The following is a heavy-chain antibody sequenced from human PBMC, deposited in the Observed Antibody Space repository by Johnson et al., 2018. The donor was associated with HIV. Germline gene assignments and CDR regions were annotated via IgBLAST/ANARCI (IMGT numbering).Heavy chain of an antibody. D-gene: IGHD3-10*01. CDR3: AGESPLGGSGSGGPGAFDI. J-gene: IGHJ3*02. V-gene: IGHV3-48*04. CDR2: ISSSGSTI. CDR1: GFTFSSYA. Sequence: EVQLVESGGGVVQPGRSLRLSCAASGFTFSSYAMHWVRQAPGKGLEWVSYISSSGSTIYYADSVKGRFTISRDNAKNSLYLQMNSLRAEDTAVYYCAGESPLGGSGSGGPGAFDIWGQGTMVTVSS.